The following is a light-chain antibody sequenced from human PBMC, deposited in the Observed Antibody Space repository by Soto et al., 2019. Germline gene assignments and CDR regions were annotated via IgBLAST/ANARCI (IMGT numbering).Light chain of an antibody. V-gene: IGKV1-12*01. CDR1: QGISNW. J-gene: IGKJ5*01. CDR3: QQANSFPIT. Sequence: DIPLTQSPSSVSASVGDRVSITCRASQGISNWLAWYQQKPGKVPKLLIYAASILESGVPSRFSGSASGTDFTLTISSLQPEDFATYYCQQANSFPITFGQGTRLEI. CDR2: AAS.